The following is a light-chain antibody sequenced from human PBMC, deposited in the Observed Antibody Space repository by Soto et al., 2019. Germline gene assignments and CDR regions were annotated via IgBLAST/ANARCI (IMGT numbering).Light chain of an antibody. CDR2: KAS. V-gene: IGKV1-5*03. CDR3: QQYNSFSLYT. Sequence: DIQMTQSPSTLSASVGDRVTITCRASQNVNIWLAWYQQKPGKDPNLLIYKASSLESGVPSRFSGSGSGTAFTLTSSSLQPDDFVTYDCQQYNSFSLYTFGQGTKLEIK. J-gene: IGKJ2*01. CDR1: QNVNIW.